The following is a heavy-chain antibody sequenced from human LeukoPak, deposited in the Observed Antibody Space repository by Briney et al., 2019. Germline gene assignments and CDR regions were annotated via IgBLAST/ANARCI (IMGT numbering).Heavy chain of an antibody. CDR2: IYYSGST. V-gene: IGHV4-31*03. CDR3: ARIYSSGYSYGYFDY. Sequence: SETLSLTCTVSGGSISSGGYYWSWIRQHPGKGLEWIGYIYYSGSTYYNPSLKSRVTTSVDTSKNQFSLKLSSVTAADTAVYYCARIYSSGYSYGYFDYWGQGTLVTVSS. J-gene: IGHJ4*02. CDR1: GGSISSGGYY. D-gene: IGHD5-18*01.